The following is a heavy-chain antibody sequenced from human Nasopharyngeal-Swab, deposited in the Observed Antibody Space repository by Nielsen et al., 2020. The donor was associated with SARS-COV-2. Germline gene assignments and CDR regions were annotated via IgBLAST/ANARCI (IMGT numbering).Heavy chain of an antibody. D-gene: IGHD2-2*03. CDR1: GLTFSSYG. V-gene: IGHV3-30*18. J-gene: IGHJ1*01. CDR3: AKGVFFGYCSSTSCYEGYFQH. Sequence: GESLKISCAASGLTFSSYGMHWVRQAPGKGLEWVAVISYDGSNKYYADSVKGRFTISRDNSKNTLYLQMNSLRAEDTAVYYCAKGVFFGYCSSTSCYEGYFQHWGQGTLVTVSS. CDR2: ISYDGSNK.